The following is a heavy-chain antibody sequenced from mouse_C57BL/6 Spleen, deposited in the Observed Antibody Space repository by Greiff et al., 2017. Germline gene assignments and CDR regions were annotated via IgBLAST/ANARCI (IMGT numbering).Heavy chain of an antibody. CDR1: GYSITSDY. D-gene: IGHD3-2*02. CDR2: ISYNGST. Sequence: EVKLVESGPGLAKPSQTLSLPCSVTGYSITSDYWHWIRKFPGNKLEYMGYISYNGSTYYKPSLKSRISLTRDTSKNQYYLQWNSVTTEDTATYYCARGQLRLQGLYLDYWGQGTTLTVSS. CDR3: ARGQLRLQGLYLDY. J-gene: IGHJ2*01. V-gene: IGHV3-8*01.